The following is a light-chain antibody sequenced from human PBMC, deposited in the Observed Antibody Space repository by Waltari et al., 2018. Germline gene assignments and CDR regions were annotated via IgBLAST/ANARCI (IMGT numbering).Light chain of an antibody. Sequence: SSELTQDLAVSVALGQTVRFTCQGDSLRTSYARWYQLKPGQAPVLVIYGKDKRPSGIPDRISGYSSGTTSSLTITGAQAEDEADYYCSSRNGRANQVVFAGGTKVTVL. CDR2: GKD. J-gene: IGLJ3*02. CDR3: SSRNGRANQVV. CDR1: SLRTSY. V-gene: IGLV3-19*01.